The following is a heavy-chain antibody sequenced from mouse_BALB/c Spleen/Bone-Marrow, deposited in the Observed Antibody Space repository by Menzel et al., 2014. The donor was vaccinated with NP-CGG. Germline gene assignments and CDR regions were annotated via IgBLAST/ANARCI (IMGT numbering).Heavy chain of an antibody. Sequence: EVQLQQSGAEFVKPGASVKSSCTASGFNIKDTYMHWVKQRPEQGLEWIGRIDPANGNTKYDPKFQGKATITADTSSSTAYLQLSSLTSEDTAVYYCASYGYGYYFDYWGQGTTLTVSS. D-gene: IGHD2-2*01. CDR3: ASYGYGYYFDY. CDR1: GFNIKDTY. V-gene: IGHV14-3*02. CDR2: IDPANGNT. J-gene: IGHJ2*01.